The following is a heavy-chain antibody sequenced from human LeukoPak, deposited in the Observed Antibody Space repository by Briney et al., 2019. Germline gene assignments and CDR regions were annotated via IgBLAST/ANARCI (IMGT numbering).Heavy chain of an antibody. D-gene: IGHD3-22*01. CDR3: ASLVVVDYYYYYYMDV. Sequence: SETPSLTCAVSGYSISSGYYWGWIRQPPGKGLEWIGSIYHSGSTYYNPSLKSRVTISVDTSKNQFSLKLSSVTAADTAVYYCASLVVVDYYYYYYMDVWGKGTTVTVSS. V-gene: IGHV4-38-2*01. CDR1: GYSISSGYY. CDR2: IYHSGST. J-gene: IGHJ6*03.